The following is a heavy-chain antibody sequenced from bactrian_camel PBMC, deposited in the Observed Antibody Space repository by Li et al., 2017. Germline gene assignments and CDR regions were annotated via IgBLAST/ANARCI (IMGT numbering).Heavy chain of an antibody. CDR1: GYSVSKGY. V-gene: IGHV3S40*01. CDR2: IYTDDGRT. CDR3: GADFPCLTSIAYGLAGNFRS. J-gene: IGHJ6*01. Sequence: DVQLVESGGGSVQAGGSLRLSCAASGYSVSKGYMAWFRQAPGKEREGVAGIYTDDGRTYVAESVKGRLSISRDIAKNAVYLQMNSLKPEDTAMYYCGADFPCLTSIAYGLAGNFRSWGQGTQVTVS. D-gene: IGHD1*01.